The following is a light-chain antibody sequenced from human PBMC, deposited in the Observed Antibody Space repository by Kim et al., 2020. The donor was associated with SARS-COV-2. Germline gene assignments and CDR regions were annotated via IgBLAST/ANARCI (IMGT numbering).Light chain of an antibody. CDR3: QQYNSYSGS. V-gene: IGKV1-5*03. CDR2: KAS. J-gene: IGKJ4*01. Sequence: ASVGNRGAITCRASQSISSWLAWYQQKPGKAPKLLIYKASSLESGVPSRFSGSGSGTDFTLTISSLQPDDFATYYCQQYNSYSGSFGGGTKVDIK. CDR1: QSISSW.